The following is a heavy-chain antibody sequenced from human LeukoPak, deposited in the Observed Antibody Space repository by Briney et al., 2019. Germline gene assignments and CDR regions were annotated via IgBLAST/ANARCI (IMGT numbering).Heavy chain of an antibody. CDR3: ARDQYDTWSRRGNFDS. Sequence: GGSLRLSCVASGFPFSSYWMTWVRQAPGKGLEWVANIKQDGSKKSYVGSVKGRFTISRDNAKNSLYLQMNSLRVEDTAVFYCARDQYDTWSRRGNFDSWGQGTLVIVSS. D-gene: IGHD3-3*01. CDR1: GFPFSSYW. J-gene: IGHJ4*02. CDR2: IKQDGSKK. V-gene: IGHV3-7*03.